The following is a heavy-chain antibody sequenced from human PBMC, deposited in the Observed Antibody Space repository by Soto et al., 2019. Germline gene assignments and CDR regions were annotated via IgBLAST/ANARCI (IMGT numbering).Heavy chain of an antibody. Sequence: EVPLLESGGVLVQPGGSLRLSCAASGFTFSSSAMAWVRQAPGKGLEWVSSLSGSAGTTYYADSVKGRFAISRDSSKTKLYLQMNSLRAEDTAVYYCARWKNYFDYWGQGTLVTVSS. CDR2: LSGSAGTT. D-gene: IGHD1-1*01. J-gene: IGHJ4*02. V-gene: IGHV3-23*01. CDR3: ARWKNYFDY. CDR1: GFTFSSSA.